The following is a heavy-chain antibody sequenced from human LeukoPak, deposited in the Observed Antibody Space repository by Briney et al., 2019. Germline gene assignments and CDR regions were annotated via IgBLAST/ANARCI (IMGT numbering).Heavy chain of an antibody. CDR2: IKQDGSEK. V-gene: IGHV3-7*03. J-gene: IGHJ6*03. D-gene: IGHD3-9*01. CDR3: ARDAGGKYYDILTGYYMSGYYMDV. CDR1: GFTFSSYW. Sequence: GGSLRLSCAASGFTFSSYWMSWVRQAPGKGLEWVANIKQDGSEKYYVDSVKGRFTISRDNAKNSLYLQMNSLRAEDTALYYCARDAGGKYYDILTGYYMSGYYMDVWGKGTTVTVSS.